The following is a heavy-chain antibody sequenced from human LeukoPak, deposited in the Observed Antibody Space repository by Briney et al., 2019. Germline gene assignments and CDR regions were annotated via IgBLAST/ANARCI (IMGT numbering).Heavy chain of an antibody. CDR1: GYSFTSYW. J-gene: IGHJ4*02. Sequence: GESLKISCKGSGYSFTSYWIGWVRQMPGKGLEWMGIIYPGDSDTRYSPSFQGQVTISADKSISTAYLQWSSLKASDTAMYYCVRVVVVAAYYFDYWGQGTLVTVSS. CDR2: IYPGDSDT. V-gene: IGHV5-51*01. CDR3: VRVVVVAAYYFDY. D-gene: IGHD2-15*01.